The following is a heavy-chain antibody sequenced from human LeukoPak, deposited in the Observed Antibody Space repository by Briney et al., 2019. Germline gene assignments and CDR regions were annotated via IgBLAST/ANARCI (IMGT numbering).Heavy chain of an antibody. CDR3: ARGAIVLMVYAIRHFDY. V-gene: IGHV4-34*01. Sequence: SETLPLTCAVYGGSFSGYYWSWIRQPPGKGLEWIGEINHSGSTNYNPSLKSRVTISVDTSKNQFSLKLSSVTAADTAVYYCARGAIVLMVYAIRHFDYWGQGTLVTVSS. CDR2: INHSGST. D-gene: IGHD2-8*01. J-gene: IGHJ4*02. CDR1: GGSFSGYY.